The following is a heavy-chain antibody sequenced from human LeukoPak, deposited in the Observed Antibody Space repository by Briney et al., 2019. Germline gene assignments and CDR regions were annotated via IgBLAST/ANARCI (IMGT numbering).Heavy chain of an antibody. D-gene: IGHD3-22*01. CDR3: ARVTYYYDSSGPFDY. CDR2: INPNSGST. CDR1: GYTFTGYY. J-gene: IGHJ4*02. Sequence: ASVKVSCKASGYTFTGYYMHWVRQAPGQGLEWMGWINPNSGSTNYAQKFQGRVTMTRDTSISTAYMELSRLRSDDTAVYYCARVTYYYDSSGPFDYWGQGTLVTVSS. V-gene: IGHV1-2*02.